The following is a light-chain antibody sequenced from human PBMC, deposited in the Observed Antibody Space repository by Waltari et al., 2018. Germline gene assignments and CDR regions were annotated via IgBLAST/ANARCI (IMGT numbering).Light chain of an antibody. V-gene: IGLV2-14*01. CDR1: RSDHAPYNS. Sequence: QSALPQPASVSGSPGQSITISCTGTRSDHAPYNSVSWYQQPPGKAPRLMIFAVPNRPSGVSNRFSGSKSGNTASLTISGLQPEDEGDYYCTSYTSSITWVFGGGTKLTVL. CDR2: AVP. CDR3: TSYTSSITWV. J-gene: IGLJ3*02.